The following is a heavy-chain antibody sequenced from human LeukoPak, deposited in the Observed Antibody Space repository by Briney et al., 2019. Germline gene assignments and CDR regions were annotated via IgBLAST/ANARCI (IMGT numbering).Heavy chain of an antibody. J-gene: IGHJ6*02. V-gene: IGHV3-74*01. CDR1: GFALNDYW. Sequence: GGSLRLSCAASGFALNDYWMNWVRQVPGKGLMWVARINSDGSRTTYADPVKGRLTVSRDNAKNTLYLQMNSLRAEDTAVYYCARDRSRWSIAPDADVWGQGTTVTVSS. CDR3: ARDRSRWSIAPDADV. D-gene: IGHD2-15*01. CDR2: INSDGSRT.